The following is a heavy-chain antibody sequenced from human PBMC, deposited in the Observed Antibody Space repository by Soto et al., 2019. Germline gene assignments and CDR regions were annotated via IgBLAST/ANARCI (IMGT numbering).Heavy chain of an antibody. CDR1: GFTFTSYA. D-gene: IGHD2-15*01. J-gene: IGHJ4*02. V-gene: IGHV3-23*01. Sequence: GGSLRLSCAASGFTFTSYAMSWVRQAPGKGLEWVSAISGSGGSTYYADSVKGRFTISRDNSKNTLYLPMNSLRAEDTALYYCAKDPTSAIYCSGGSCRFDYWGQGTLVTVSS. CDR3: AKDPTSAIYCSGGSCRFDY. CDR2: ISGSGGST.